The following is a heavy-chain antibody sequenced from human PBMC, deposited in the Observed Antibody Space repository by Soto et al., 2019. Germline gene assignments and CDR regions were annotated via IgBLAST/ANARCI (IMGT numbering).Heavy chain of an antibody. V-gene: IGHV3-30-3*01. CDR2: ISSDGNNK. CDR3: ATWTLPLSWSWLQSAAGKFDY. CDR1: EFSFNNYA. J-gene: IGHJ4*02. D-gene: IGHD3-10*01. Sequence: QVHLVESGGGVVQPGRSLRVSCTASEFSFNNYAVHWVRQAPGEGLEWVALISSDGNNKYYPDSVKGRFTISRDHSNNTHDRQMHSLRLDDTAVYYCATWTLPLSWSWLQSAAGKFDYWGQGTLVTVSS.